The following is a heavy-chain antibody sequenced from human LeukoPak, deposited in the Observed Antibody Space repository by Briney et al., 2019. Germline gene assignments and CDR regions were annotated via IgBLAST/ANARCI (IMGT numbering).Heavy chain of an antibody. CDR2: IRSNGGST. J-gene: IGHJ4*02. CDR1: GFTFSSYA. Sequence: PGGSLRLSCAASGFTFSSYAMHWVRQAPGKGLEYVSAIRSNGGSTYYAKSVKGRFTISRDNSKNTLYLQMGSLRAEDMAVYYCASAPGYYDILTGYYGYYLDYWGQETLVTVSS. CDR3: ASAPGYYDILTGYYGYYLDY. D-gene: IGHD3-9*01. V-gene: IGHV3-64*01.